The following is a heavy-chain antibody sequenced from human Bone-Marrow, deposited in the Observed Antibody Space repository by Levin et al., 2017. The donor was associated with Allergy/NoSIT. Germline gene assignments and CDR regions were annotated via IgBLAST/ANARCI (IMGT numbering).Heavy chain of an antibody. J-gene: IGHJ4*02. Sequence: SGGSLRLSCAASGFSFINAWMSWVRQAPGKGLEWVGRIKSKSVGGTTDYAENVKGRFTISRDDSKETVSLQMDSLKTEDSGVYYCASLPGDPVSDYWGQGTLVSVSS. CDR2: IKSKSVGGTT. D-gene: IGHD4-17*01. CDR1: GFSFINAW. V-gene: IGHV3-15*01. CDR3: ASLPGDPVSDY.